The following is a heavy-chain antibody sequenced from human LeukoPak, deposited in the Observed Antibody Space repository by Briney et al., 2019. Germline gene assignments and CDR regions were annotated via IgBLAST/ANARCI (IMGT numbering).Heavy chain of an antibody. V-gene: IGHV1-69*05. CDR2: IIPIFGTA. CDR3: ARDRGFYDSSGYPFDY. CDR1: GGTFSSYA. Sequence: SVKVSCKASGGTFSSYAISWVRQAPGQGLEWMGRIIPIFGTANYAQKFQGRVTITTDESTSTAYMELSSLGSEETAVYYCARDRGFYDSSGYPFDYWGQGTLVTVSS. J-gene: IGHJ4*02. D-gene: IGHD3-22*01.